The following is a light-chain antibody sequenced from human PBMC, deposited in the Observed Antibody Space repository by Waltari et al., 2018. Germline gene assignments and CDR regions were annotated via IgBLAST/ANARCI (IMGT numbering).Light chain of an antibody. CDR3: QQLHSPGYT. J-gene: IGKJ2*01. CDR1: QGISNY. Sequence: IQLTQSPSSLSASVGDRVTITCRASQGISNYLAWYQQKPGKVPKLLIHSTSTLQSGVPSRFSGSGSGTDFTLTISSLQPEDFATYYCQQLHSPGYTFGQGTKLEIK. CDR2: STS. V-gene: IGKV1-9*01.